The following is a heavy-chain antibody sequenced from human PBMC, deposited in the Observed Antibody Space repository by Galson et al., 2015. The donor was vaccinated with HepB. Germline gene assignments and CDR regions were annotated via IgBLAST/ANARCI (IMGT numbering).Heavy chain of an antibody. J-gene: IGHJ4*02. CDR2: INHSGST. CDR3: ARLSGALLWFGELLKPYYFDY. D-gene: IGHD3-10*01. CDR1: GGSFSDYY. V-gene: IGHV4-34*01. Sequence: SETLSLTCAVYGGSFSDYYWTWIRQPPGKGLEWIGDINHSGSTNYNPSLKSRVTLSVDTSKNQFSLKLSSVTAADTAVYYCARLSGALLWFGELLKPYYFDYWGQRTLVTVSS.